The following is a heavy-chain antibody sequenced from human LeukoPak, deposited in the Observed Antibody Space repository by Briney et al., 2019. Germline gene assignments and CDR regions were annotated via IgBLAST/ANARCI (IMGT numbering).Heavy chain of an antibody. J-gene: IGHJ5*02. CDR2: IYYSGRT. CDR3: ARVAYGSSWFDP. D-gene: IGHD2-2*01. CDR1: GGSISSYY. Sequence: SETLSLTCTVSGGSISSYYWSWIRQPPGKGLEWIGYIYYSGRTTYNPSLKSRVTISIDTSKSQFSLTLTSVTAADTAVYYCARVAYGSSWFDPWGQGTLVIVSS. V-gene: IGHV4-59*01.